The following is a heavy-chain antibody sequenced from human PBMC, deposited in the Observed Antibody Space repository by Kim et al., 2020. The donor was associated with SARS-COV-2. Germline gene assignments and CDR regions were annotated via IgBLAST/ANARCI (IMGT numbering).Heavy chain of an antibody. Sequence: SVKVSCKASGGTFSSYAISWVRQAPGQGLEWMGRIIPIFGIANYAQKFQGRVTITADKSTSTAYMELSSLRSEDTAVYYCASRSKEKDDAFDIWGQGTMVTVSS. J-gene: IGHJ3*02. V-gene: IGHV1-69*04. CDR3: ASRSKEKDDAFDI. D-gene: IGHD4-4*01. CDR2: IIPIFGIA. CDR1: GGTFSSYA.